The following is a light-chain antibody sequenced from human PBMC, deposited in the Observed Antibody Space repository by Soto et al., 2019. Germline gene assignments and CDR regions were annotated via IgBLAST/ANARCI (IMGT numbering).Light chain of an antibody. V-gene: IGKV3-20*01. CDR3: QQYGSSAELT. CDR1: QSVSSSY. CDR2: GAS. Sequence: EIVLTQSPGTLSLSPGERATLSCRASQSVSSSYLVWYQQKPGQAPRLLIYGASSRATGIPDRFSGSGSGTDFTLTISRLEPEDFPVYYCQQYGSSAELTFGGGTKVEIK. J-gene: IGKJ4*01.